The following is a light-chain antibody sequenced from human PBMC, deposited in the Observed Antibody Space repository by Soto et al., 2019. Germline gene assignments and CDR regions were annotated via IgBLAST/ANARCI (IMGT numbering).Light chain of an antibody. Sequence: DIQMTQSPSSLSASVGDRVTITCRASQSINNYLNWYRQTPGKAPELLIFGASSLQSGVPSRFSGSRSGTDFTLTSSSLQSEDFASYYCQHTYIPPLTFGGGSKLEVK. V-gene: IGKV1-39*01. CDR3: QHTYIPPLT. CDR2: GAS. J-gene: IGKJ4*01. CDR1: QSINNY.